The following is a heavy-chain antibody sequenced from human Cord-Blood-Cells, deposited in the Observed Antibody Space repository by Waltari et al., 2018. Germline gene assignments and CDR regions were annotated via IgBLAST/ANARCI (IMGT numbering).Heavy chain of an antibody. CDR1: GGSISSSSYY. D-gene: IGHD3-22*01. CDR3: ARHSYHYDSSGYYFDY. V-gene: IGHV4-39*01. Sequence: QLQLQESGPGLVKPSETLSLTCTVSGGSISSSSYYWGWIRQPPGKGLEWIGSIYYSGSTYYNPSLKRRVTISVDTSKNQFSLKLSSVTAADTAVYYCARHSYHYDSSGYYFDYWGQGTLVTVSS. CDR2: IYYSGST. J-gene: IGHJ4*02.